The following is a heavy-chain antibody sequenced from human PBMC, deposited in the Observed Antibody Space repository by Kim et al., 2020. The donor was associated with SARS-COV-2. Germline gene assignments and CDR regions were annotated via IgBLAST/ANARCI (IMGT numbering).Heavy chain of an antibody. V-gene: IGHV3-13*01. CDR3: ARDGGGKGSSWYEYYFDY. CDR2: IGTAGDT. Sequence: GGSLRLSCAASGFTFSSYDMHWVRQATGKGLEWVSAIGTAGDTYYPGSVKGRFTISRENAKNSLYLQMNSLRAGDTAVYYCARDGGGKGSSWYEYYFDYWGEGTMVTVSS. J-gene: IGHJ4*02. CDR1: GFTFSSYD. D-gene: IGHD6-13*01.